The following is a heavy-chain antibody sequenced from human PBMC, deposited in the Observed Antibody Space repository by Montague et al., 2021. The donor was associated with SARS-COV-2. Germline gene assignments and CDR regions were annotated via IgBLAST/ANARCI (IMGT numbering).Heavy chain of an antibody. J-gene: IGHJ4*03. CDR3: AGESLEGVDY. CDR2: IYPTGSTNYNPSLSSGST. V-gene: IGHV4-4*07. D-gene: IGHD5/OR15-5a*01. CDR1: GGSFNNYY. Sequence: SETLSLTCSVSGGSFNNYYWSWIRQPPGKGLEWIGRIYPTGSTNYNPSLSSGSTNYNPSPKGRVSMSLDTSNNEFSLSVTSVTAADTAVYYCAGESLEGVDYWGQGTPVTVSS.